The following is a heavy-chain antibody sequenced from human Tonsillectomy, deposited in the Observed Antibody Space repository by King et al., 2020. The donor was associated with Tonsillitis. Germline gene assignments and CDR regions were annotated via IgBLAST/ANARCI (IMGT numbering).Heavy chain of an antibody. Sequence: VQLQQWGAGLLKPSETLSLTCAVYGGSFSDYYWSWIRQPPGKGPEWIGDINHSGSTNYNPSLKSRVTISVDTSKNQFSLKLSSVTAADTAVYYCARRSGMVRQVAYWYFVLWGRGTLVTVSS. CDR1: GGSFSDYY. CDR2: INHSGST. J-gene: IGHJ2*01. V-gene: IGHV4-34*01. D-gene: IGHD3-10*01. CDR3: ARRSGMVRQVAYWYFVL.